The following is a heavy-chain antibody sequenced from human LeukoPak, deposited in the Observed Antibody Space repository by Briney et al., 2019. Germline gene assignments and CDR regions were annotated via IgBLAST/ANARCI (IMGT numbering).Heavy chain of an antibody. CDR3: ARDRRGTYCSGGSCYSGAFDI. CDR2: ISAYNGNT. V-gene: IGHV1-18*01. D-gene: IGHD2-15*01. CDR1: GYTFTSYG. J-gene: IGHJ3*02. Sequence: ASVKVSCKASGYTFTSYGISWVRQAPGQGLEWMGWISAYNGNTNYAQKLQGRVTITADKSTSTAYMELSSLRSEDTAVYYCARDRRGTYCSGGSCYSGAFDIWGQGTMVTVSS.